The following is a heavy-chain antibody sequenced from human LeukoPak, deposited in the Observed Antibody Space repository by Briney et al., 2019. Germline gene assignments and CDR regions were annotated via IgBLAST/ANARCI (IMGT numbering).Heavy chain of an antibody. CDR2: IKQDGSEK. CDR1: GFTFSSYW. Sequence: GGSLRLSCAASGFTFSSYWMSWVRQAPGKGLEWVANIKQDGSEKYYVDSVKGRFTISRDNAKNSLYLQMNSLRAQDTAVYYCARASGDYLVDYWGQGTLVTVSS. CDR3: ARASGDYLVDY. V-gene: IGHV3-7*01. D-gene: IGHD4-17*01. J-gene: IGHJ4*02.